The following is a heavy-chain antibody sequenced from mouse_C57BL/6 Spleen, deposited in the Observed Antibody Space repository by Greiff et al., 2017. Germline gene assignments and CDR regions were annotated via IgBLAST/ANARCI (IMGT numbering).Heavy chain of an antibody. D-gene: IGHD1-1*01. CDR3: ANYYGSSSWYFDV. CDR2: INPSSGYT. CDR1: GYTFTSYW. Sequence: VQLQQSGAELAKPGASVKLSCKASGYTFTSYWMHWVKQRPGQGLEWIGYINPSSGYTKYNQKFKDKATLTADKSSSTAYMQLRSLTYEDSAVYYCANYYGSSSWYFDVWGTGTTVTVSS. V-gene: IGHV1-7*01. J-gene: IGHJ1*03.